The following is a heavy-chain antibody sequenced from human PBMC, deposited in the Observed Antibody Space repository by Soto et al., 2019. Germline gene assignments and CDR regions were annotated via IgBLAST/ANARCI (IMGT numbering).Heavy chain of an antibody. V-gene: IGHV4-30-2*01. J-gene: IGHJ3*02. CDR2: IYHSGST. D-gene: IGHD3-16*01. CDR3: ARGGKGGFGAFDI. Sequence: DLEWIGYIYHSGSTYYNPSLKSRVTISVDRSKNQFSLKLSSVTAADTAVYYCARGGKGGFGAFDIWGQGTMVTVSS.